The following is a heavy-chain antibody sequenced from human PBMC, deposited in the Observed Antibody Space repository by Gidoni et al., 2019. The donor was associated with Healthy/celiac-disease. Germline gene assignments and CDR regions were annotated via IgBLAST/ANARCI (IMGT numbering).Heavy chain of an antibody. D-gene: IGHD3-22*01. CDR1: GFTFSNDW. J-gene: IGHJ4*02. V-gene: IGHV3-15*01. Sequence: EVQLVESGGGLLKPVGSLRLSCASSGFTFSNDWTSWVRQAPWKGLEWVGRIKSKTDGGTTDYAAPVKGRFTISRDDSKNTLYLQMNSLKTEDTAVYYCTTEHLTITMIVVVIGGYFDYWGQGTLVTVSS. CDR3: TTEHLTITMIVVVIGGYFDY. CDR2: IKSKTDGGTT.